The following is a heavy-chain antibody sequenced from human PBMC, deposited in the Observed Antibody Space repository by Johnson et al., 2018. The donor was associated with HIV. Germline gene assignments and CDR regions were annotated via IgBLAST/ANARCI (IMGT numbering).Heavy chain of an antibody. CDR3: ARGIQPDAFDI. V-gene: IGHV3-15*01. CDR2: IKSKTDGGTT. CDR1: GFTFSSYA. Sequence: EVQLVESGGGLVQPGGSLRLACAASGFTFSSYAMSWVRQAPGKGLEWVGRIKSKTDGGTTDYAAPVKGRFTISRDDSKNTLYVQMNSLRAEDTAVYYCARGIQPDAFDIWGQGTMVTVSS. J-gene: IGHJ3*02. D-gene: IGHD2-2*01.